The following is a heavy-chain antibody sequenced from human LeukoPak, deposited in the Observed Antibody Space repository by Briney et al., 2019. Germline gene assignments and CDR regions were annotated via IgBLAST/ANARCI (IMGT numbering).Heavy chain of an antibody. CDR1: GGSISSSSYY. D-gene: IGHD5-24*01. Sequence: SETLSLTCTVSGGSISSSSYYWGWIRQPPGKGLEWFGSIYYSGSTYYNPSLKSRVTISVDTSKNQFSLKLSSVTAADTAVYYCASTRWLQLWLDYWGQGTLVTVSS. CDR3: ASTRWLQLWLDY. V-gene: IGHV4-39*01. CDR2: IYYSGST. J-gene: IGHJ4*02.